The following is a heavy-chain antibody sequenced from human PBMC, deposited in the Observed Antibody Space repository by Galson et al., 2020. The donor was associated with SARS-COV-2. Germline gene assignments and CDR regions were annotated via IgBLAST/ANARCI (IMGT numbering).Heavy chain of an antibody. D-gene: IGHD6-6*01. Sequence: GESLKISCAASGFTFSSYGMHWVRQAPGKGLEWVAVIWYDGSNKYYADSAKGRFTISRDNSKNTLYLQMNSLRAEDTAVYYCASQLVPYYYGMDVWGQGTTVTVSS. V-gene: IGHV3-33*01. CDR3: ASQLVPYYYGMDV. J-gene: IGHJ6*02. CDR2: IWYDGSNK. CDR1: GFTFSSYG.